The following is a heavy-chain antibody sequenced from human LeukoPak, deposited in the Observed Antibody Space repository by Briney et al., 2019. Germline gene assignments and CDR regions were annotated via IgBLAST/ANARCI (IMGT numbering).Heavy chain of an antibody. V-gene: IGHV3-21*01. CDR3: ARVGIVGATGDAFDI. CDR1: GFTFSSYS. CDR2: ISSSSTYI. Sequence: GGSLRLSCAASGFTFSSYSMNWVRQAPGKGLEWVSSISSSSTYIFYPDSVKGRFTISRDNAKNSLYLQMNSLRAEDTAVYYCARVGIVGATGDAFDIWGQGTMVTVSS. D-gene: IGHD1-26*01. J-gene: IGHJ3*02.